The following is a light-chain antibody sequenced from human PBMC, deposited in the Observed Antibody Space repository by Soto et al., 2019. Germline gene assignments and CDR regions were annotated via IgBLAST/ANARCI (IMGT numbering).Light chain of an antibody. J-gene: IGKJ1*01. CDR2: GAS. CDR1: QTISNTY. CDR3: QQYGSSPRT. V-gene: IGKV3-20*01. Sequence: EIVLTQSPGTLSLSPGETATISCRASQTISNTYLAWYQQKPGQAPRLLIYGASTRATGIPGRFSGSGSGTDFTLTVNRLESEDFAVYYCQQYGSSPRTFGQGTKVEI.